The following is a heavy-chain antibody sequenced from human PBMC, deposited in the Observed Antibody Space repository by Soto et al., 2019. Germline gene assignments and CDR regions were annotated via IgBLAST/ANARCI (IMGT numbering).Heavy chain of an antibody. CDR3: SLLLAGGDDRDAPPYYLDS. Sequence: EVQLVESGGGLVQPGGSVIISCAASGFTFSGSAIHWVRQASGKGLEWLGRIKTRSYNYATAYTESLKGRFTISRDDSKNTAYLHMNGLKTESTAVYYCSLLLAGGDDRDAPPYYLDSWGQGTLVTVSS. D-gene: IGHD3-16*01. CDR2: IKTRSYNYAT. J-gene: IGHJ4*02. V-gene: IGHV3-73*02. CDR1: GFTFSGSA.